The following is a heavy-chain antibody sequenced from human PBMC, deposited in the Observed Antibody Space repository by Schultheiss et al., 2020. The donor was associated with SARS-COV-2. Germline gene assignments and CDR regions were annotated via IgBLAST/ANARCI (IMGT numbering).Heavy chain of an antibody. CDR2: ISGSGGST. CDR3: AREFSEWWSAGYYYYYGMDF. Sequence: GESLKISCAASGFTFSSYAMSWVRQAPGKGLEWVSAISGSGGSTYYADSVKGRFTISRDNSKNTLYLQMNSLRAEDSAVYYCAREFSEWWSAGYYYYYGMDFWGQGTTVTVSS. D-gene: IGHD3-3*01. CDR1: GFTFSSYA. J-gene: IGHJ6*02. V-gene: IGHV3-23*01.